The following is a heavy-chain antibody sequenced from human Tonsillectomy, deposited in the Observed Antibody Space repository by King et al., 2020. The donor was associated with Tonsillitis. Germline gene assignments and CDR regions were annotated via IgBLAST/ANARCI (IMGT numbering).Heavy chain of an antibody. CDR1: GFTFDDYA. Sequence: VQLVESGGGLVQPGRSLRLSCAASGFTFDDYAMHWVRQAPGKGLEWVSGISWNSVNIGYADSVKGRFTISRDNAKNSLFVQMNSLRAEDTALYYCAKGAIAVAGSYYFDYWGQGTLVTVSS. V-gene: IGHV3-9*01. D-gene: IGHD6-19*01. CDR3: AKGAIAVAGSYYFDY. CDR2: ISWNSVNI. J-gene: IGHJ4*02.